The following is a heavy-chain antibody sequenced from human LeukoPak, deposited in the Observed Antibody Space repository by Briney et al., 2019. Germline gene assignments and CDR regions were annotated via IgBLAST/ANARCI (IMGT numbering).Heavy chain of an antibody. V-gene: IGHV3-30*02. CDR3: FYHMITFGGVQDY. J-gene: IGHJ4*02. D-gene: IGHD3-16*01. Sequence: HPGGSLRLSCVASGFTFSSSGMHWVRQAPGKGLEWVAFIRYNGRTTYYADSVKGRFTISRDNSKNTVFLQMNSLRAEDTAVYYCFYHMITFGGVQDYWGQGTLVTVSS. CDR1: GFTFSSSG. CDR2: IRYNGRTT.